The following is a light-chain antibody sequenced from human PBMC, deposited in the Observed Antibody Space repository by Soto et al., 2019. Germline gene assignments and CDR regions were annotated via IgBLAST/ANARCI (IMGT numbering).Light chain of an antibody. J-gene: IGLJ1*01. CDR3: SSYAGTHIV. V-gene: IGLV2-8*01. Sequence: SVVTQPPPPAGAPGQSVTISCTGTSCDLTGYTFVARYQQHPRKAPKLMIYDVTKRPSGVPDRFSGSKSGNTASLTVSGLQAEDEADYYCSSYAGTHIVFGTGTKVTVL. CDR2: DVT. CDR1: SCDLTGYTF.